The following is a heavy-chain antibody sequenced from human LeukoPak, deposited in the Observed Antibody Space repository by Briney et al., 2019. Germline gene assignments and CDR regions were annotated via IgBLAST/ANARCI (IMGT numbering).Heavy chain of an antibody. D-gene: IGHD4-17*01. Sequence: SVKVSCKASGGSFSNYGMNWVRQAPGQGLEWMGGIIPMFGRTIYAQKFQGRVTISADESTSTAYMELSSLRSEDTAVYYCASSVTRATYYYYYLHVWGKGTTVTISS. J-gene: IGHJ6*03. CDR1: GGSFSNYG. CDR3: ASSVTRATYYYYYLHV. CDR2: IIPMFGRT. V-gene: IGHV1-69*01.